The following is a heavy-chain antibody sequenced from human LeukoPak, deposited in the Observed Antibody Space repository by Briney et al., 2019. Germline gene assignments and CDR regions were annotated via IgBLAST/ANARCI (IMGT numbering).Heavy chain of an antibody. V-gene: IGHV4-34*01. CDR1: GGSFSGYY. Sequence: ASETLSLTCAVYGGSFSGYYWGWIRQPPGKGLEWIGEINHSGSTNYNPSLKSRVTISVDTSKNQFSLKLSSVTAADTAVYYCARFMTTDNWFDPWGQGTLVTVSS. CDR3: ARFMTTDNWFDP. J-gene: IGHJ5*02. D-gene: IGHD3-16*01. CDR2: INHSGST.